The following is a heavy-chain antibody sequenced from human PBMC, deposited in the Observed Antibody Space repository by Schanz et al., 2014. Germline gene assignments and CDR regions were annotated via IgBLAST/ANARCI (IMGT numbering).Heavy chain of an antibody. Sequence: QVHLVESGGGLVKPGGSLRLSCAASGFTFSDYYMTWIRQAPGKGLEWVSYINGGGETTYYADSVRGRFTISRDNAKNSLFLQMNSLRAEDTAKYYCARGNYGLDLWGQGTTVTVSS. V-gene: IGHV3-11*01. CDR3: ARGNYGLDL. CDR1: GFTFSDYY. J-gene: IGHJ6*02. CDR2: INGGGETT.